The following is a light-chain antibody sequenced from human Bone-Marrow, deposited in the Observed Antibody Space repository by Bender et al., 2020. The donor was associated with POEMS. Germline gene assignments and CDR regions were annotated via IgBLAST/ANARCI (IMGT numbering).Light chain of an antibody. J-gene: IGLJ3*02. V-gene: IGLV2-14*02. CDR1: NSDVGSHKL. CDR3: QSYDNSLGGWV. Sequence: QSAPTQPASVSGSPGQSITISCTGTNSDVGSHKLVSWYQQHPGKAPKLLISEDTERPSGVSNRFSGSKSGTSASLAITGLQAEDEGDYYCQSYDNSLGGWVFGGGTKLTVL. CDR2: EDT.